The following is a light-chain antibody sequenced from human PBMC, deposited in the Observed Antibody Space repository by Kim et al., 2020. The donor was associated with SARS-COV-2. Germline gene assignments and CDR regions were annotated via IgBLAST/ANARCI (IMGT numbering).Light chain of an antibody. V-gene: IGLV3-19*01. J-gene: IGLJ7*01. CDR2: EKD. Sequence: LVQRGMITCQGDSLINSYASWYQQKPGQAPQLVLYEKDNRPAGVPDLFSCASSGNTASLTITGVHAEDEADYYCRSRISSAKEYVFGPGTQLTVL. CDR1: SLINSY. CDR3: RSRISSAKEYV.